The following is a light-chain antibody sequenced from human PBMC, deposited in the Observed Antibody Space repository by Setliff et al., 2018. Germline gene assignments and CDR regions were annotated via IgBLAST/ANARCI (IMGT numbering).Light chain of an antibody. CDR1: SSDVGGYNF. Sequence: QSVLTQPPSASGSPGQSVTISCTGTSSDVGGYNFVAWYQQHPGKAPKLMIYGVSKRPSGVPDRFSGSKSGNTASLTVSGLRAEDEADYYCSSYAGNYIYVFGTGTKGTVL. CDR2: GVS. CDR3: SSYAGNYIYV. V-gene: IGLV2-8*01. J-gene: IGLJ1*01.